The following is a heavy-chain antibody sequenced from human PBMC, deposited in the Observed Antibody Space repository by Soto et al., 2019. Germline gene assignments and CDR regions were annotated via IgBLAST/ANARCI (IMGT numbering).Heavy chain of an antibody. D-gene: IGHD3-10*01. J-gene: IGHJ4*02. V-gene: IGHV3-7*01. CDR3: ARDRVTMVRGVRAAGFDY. CDR2: IKQDGSEK. CDR1: GFTFSSYW. Sequence: GGSLRLSCAASGFTFSSYWMSWFRQAPGKGLEWVANIKQDGSEKYYVDSVKGRFTISRDNAKNSLYLQMNSLRAEDTAVYYCARDRVTMVRGVRAAGFDYWGQGTLVTVSS.